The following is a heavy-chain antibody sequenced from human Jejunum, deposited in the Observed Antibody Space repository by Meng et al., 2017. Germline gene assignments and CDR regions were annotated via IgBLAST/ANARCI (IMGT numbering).Heavy chain of an antibody. CDR3: AGGAYLNWYLDL. D-gene: IGHD2-21*01. V-gene: IGHV3-74*01. CDR1: GVNFNTYW. J-gene: IGHJ2*01. Sequence: GGSLRLSCAASGVNFNTYWMHWVRQAPGKGLVWVSRINSDVSTTNYADSVKGRFTISRDNAKNTLYLQMNSLRVEDTAVYCCAGGAYLNWYLDLWGRVTLVTVSS. CDR2: INSDVSTT.